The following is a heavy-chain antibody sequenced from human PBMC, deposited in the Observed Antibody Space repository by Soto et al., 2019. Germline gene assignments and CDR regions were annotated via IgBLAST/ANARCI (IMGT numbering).Heavy chain of an antibody. J-gene: IGHJ4*02. CDR1: GFTFSSYA. V-gene: IGHV3-23*01. CDR2: ISGSGDST. CDR3: AKRATGTYFDY. D-gene: IGHD1-1*01. Sequence: EVQLLESGGGLVQPGGSLRLSCAASGFTFSSYAMNWVRRAPGKGLEWVSVISGSGDSTYYADSVKGRFTISRDNSKNTLCLQMNSLRAEDTAVYYCAKRATGTYFDYWGQGTLVTVSS.